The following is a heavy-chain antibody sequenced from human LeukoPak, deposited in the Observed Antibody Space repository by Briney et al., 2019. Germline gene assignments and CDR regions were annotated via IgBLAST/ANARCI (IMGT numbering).Heavy chain of an antibody. CDR3: AREYCDFWSGYYFDWFDP. J-gene: IGHJ5*02. CDR1: GFTFSSYA. CDR2: ISYDGSNK. D-gene: IGHD3-3*01. V-gene: IGHV3-30*01. Sequence: GRSLRLSCAASGFTFSSYAMHWVRQAPGKGLEWVAVISYDGSNKYYADSVKGRFTISRDNSKNTLYLQMNSLRAEDTAVYYCAREYCDFWSGYYFDWFDPWGQGTLVTVSS.